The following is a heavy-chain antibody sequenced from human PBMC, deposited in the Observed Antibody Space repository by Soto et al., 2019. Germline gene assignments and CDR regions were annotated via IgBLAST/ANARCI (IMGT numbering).Heavy chain of an antibody. V-gene: IGHV1-69*13. CDR1: GGTFSSYA. CDR3: ATDYDSSGYYLTGFDY. J-gene: IGHJ4*02. Sequence: ASVKVSCKASGGTFSSYAISWVRQAPGQGLEWTGGIIPIFGTANYAQKFQGRVTITADESTSTAYMELSSLRSEDTAVYYCATDYDSSGYYLTGFDYWGQGTLVTVSS. CDR2: IIPIFGTA. D-gene: IGHD3-22*01.